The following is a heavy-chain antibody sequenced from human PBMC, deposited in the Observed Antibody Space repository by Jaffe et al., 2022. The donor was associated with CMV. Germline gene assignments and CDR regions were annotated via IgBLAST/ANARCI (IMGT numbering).Heavy chain of an antibody. CDR1: GFTFSDHF. CDR3: ARDVRVNDYSYMDV. CDR2: SRSKVYSYST. J-gene: IGHJ6*03. Sequence: DVQVVESGGGLVQPGGSLRLSCAASGFTFSDHFVDWVRQAPGKGLEWVGRSRSKVYSYSTEYAASAKGRFTVSRDDSKNSVYLQMNSLKSEDTAVYFCARDVRVNDYSYMDVWGKGTTVSVTS. V-gene: IGHV3-72*01.